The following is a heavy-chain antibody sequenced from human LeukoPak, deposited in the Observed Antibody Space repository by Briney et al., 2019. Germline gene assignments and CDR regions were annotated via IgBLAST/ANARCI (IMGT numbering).Heavy chain of an antibody. D-gene: IGHD4-17*01. V-gene: IGHV3-48*01. J-gene: IGHJ4*02. Sequence: PGGSLRLSCAASGFIFGRDSMNWVRQAPGRGLEWISYISRDSDIRYYADSVRGRFHISRDNARNSLYLRMNSLRADDTAMYYCARDRGTVTTLWPYYFDYWGQGTLVTVSS. CDR2: ISRDSDIR. CDR3: ARDRGTVTTLWPYYFDY. CDR1: GFIFGRDS.